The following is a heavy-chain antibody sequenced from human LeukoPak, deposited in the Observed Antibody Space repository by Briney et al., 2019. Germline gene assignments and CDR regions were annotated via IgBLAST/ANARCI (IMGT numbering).Heavy chain of an antibody. D-gene: IGHD6-25*01. Sequence: GGSLRLSCAASGFTVSRSYMSWVRQAPGKGLEWVSIIYSGGKTNYADSVKGRFSISRDNSKNTLYLQMNSPRAEDTAVYYCAREIETDYSSGWYMDVWGKGTTVTVSS. V-gene: IGHV3-53*01. CDR1: GFTVSRSY. CDR2: IYSGGKT. J-gene: IGHJ6*03. CDR3: AREIETDYSSGWYMDV.